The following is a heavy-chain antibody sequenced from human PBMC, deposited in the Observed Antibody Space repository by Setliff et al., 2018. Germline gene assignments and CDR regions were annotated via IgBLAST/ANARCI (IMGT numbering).Heavy chain of an antibody. J-gene: IGHJ6*03. D-gene: IGHD5-18*01. Sequence: SVRVSCKASGGTFSSYGISWVRQAPGQGLEWLGGTIPNFGTTNYAQEFQGRVTIITDESTSTAYMELSSLRFEDTAVYYCAREGVDTRSSTDYRYYMDLWGKGTTVTVSS. CDR1: GGTFSSYG. V-gene: IGHV1-69*05. CDR2: TIPNFGTT. CDR3: AREGVDTRSSTDYRYYMDL.